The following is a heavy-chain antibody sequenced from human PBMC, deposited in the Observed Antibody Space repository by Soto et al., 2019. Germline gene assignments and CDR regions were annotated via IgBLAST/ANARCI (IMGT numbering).Heavy chain of an antibody. CDR2: VKSKADGGTA. CDR1: GFSITNTW. J-gene: IGHJ4*02. V-gene: IGHV3-15*07. Sequence: EVQLVESGGGLVQPGGSLRLSCAASGFSITNTWMHWVRQAPGKGLEWVGRVKSKADGGTADYAAPVKGRFTVSRDDSKNTPYLQMNILKMESTAVYYCNSYPDFWGGHTPLWGQGTLVTVSS. D-gene: IGHD3-3*01. CDR3: NSYPDFWGGHTPL.